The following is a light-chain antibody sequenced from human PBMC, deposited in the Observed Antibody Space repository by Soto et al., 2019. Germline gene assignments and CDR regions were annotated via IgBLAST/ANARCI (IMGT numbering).Light chain of an antibody. CDR2: TNN. CDR3: AAWDDSLNGPV. V-gene: IGLV1-44*01. Sequence: QSVLSQPPSASGTPGQRVTICCSGSSSNIGRYTVNWYQRRPGTAPTPLTSTNNQRPARVPNRFSRSKSGSSASLDISGLQSKDEADYYCAAWDDSLNGPVFGGGTKVTVL. J-gene: IGLJ2*01. CDR1: SSNIGRYT.